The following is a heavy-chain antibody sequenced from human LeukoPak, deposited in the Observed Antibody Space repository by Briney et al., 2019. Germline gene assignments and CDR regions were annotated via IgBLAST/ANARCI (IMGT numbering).Heavy chain of an antibody. CDR2: IYSGGGST. D-gene: IGHD2-21*02. Sequence: GGSLRLSCAASGFTVSSKYMSWVRQAPGKGLEWVSVIYSGGGSTFYADSVKGRFTFSRDNSKNTLFLQMNRLRAEDTAVYYCATDEGDSGGLDYWGQGTLVTVSS. CDR1: GFTVSSKY. V-gene: IGHV3-66*01. CDR3: ATDEGDSGGLDY. J-gene: IGHJ4*02.